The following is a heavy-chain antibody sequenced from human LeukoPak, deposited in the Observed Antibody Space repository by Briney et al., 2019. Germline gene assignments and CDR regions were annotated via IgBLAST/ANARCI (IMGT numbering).Heavy chain of an antibody. D-gene: IGHD6-13*01. V-gene: IGHV3-30*02. CDR3: AKGRSSTSSLSALDI. Sequence: PGGSLRLSCAASGFTFSSYAIHWVRLAPGKGLEWVSFIRYDGSNEYYADSVKGRFAISRDNSKNTAYLQMNSLRGEDTAVYYCAKGRSSTSSLSALDIWGQGTLVTVSS. CDR1: GFTFSSYA. J-gene: IGHJ3*02. CDR2: IRYDGSNE.